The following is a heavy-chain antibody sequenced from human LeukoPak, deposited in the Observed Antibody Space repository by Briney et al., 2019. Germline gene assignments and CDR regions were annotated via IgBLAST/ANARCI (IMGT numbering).Heavy chain of an antibody. CDR1: GFTFSTSA. CDR3: VKERGYSYAPHAFDI. J-gene: IGHJ3*02. D-gene: IGHD5-18*01. V-gene: IGHV3-64D*09. CDR2: ISSNGGST. Sequence: PGGSLRLSCSASGFTFSTSAMHWVRQAPGKGLEYVSAISSNGGSTFYADSVKGRFTISRDNSKNTLYLQVSSLRAEDTAVYYCVKERGYSYAPHAFDIWGQRTMVTVSS.